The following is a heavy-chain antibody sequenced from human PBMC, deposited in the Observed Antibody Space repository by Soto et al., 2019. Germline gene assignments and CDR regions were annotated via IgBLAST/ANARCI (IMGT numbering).Heavy chain of an antibody. D-gene: IGHD3-22*01. V-gene: IGHV5-10-1*01. Sequence: GESMKISWKGSGYSFTSYWISWVRQMPGKGLEWMGRIDPSDSYTNYSPSFQGHVTISADKSISTAYLQWSSLKASDTAMYYCARQAVGYYDSSGYSSSWGQGTLVTVS. CDR1: GYSFTSYW. CDR3: ARQAVGYYDSSGYSSS. CDR2: IDPSDSYT. J-gene: IGHJ5*02.